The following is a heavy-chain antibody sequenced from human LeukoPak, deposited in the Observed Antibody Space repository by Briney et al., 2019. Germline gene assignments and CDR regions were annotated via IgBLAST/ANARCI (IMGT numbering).Heavy chain of an antibody. D-gene: IGHD6-19*01. J-gene: IGHJ4*02. CDR2: ISSSSSTI. CDR3: ARASSGWPVDY. V-gene: IGHV3-48*01. CDR1: GFTFSSYS. Sequence: GGSLRLSCAASGFTFSSYSMNWVRQAPGKGLEWVSYISSSSSTIYYADSVKGRFTISRDNAKNSLYLQMNSLRAEDTAVYYCARASSGWPVDYWGQGTLVTVPS.